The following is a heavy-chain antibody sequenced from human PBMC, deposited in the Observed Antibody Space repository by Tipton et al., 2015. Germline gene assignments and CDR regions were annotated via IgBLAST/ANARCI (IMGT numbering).Heavy chain of an antibody. D-gene: IGHD3-22*01. CDR1: GFTLNRYA. V-gene: IGHV3-23*01. CDR3: AKVSYDDSDYYGFGAFDI. J-gene: IGHJ3*02. Sequence: SLRLSCSAAGFTLNRYAMNWVRQAPGKGLEWVSAISGSGGNTYYADSVKGLISRDNSKNTLYLEMNRLRAEDTAVYYCAKVSYDDSDYYGFGAFDIRGQGTMVTVFS. CDR2: ISGSGGNT.